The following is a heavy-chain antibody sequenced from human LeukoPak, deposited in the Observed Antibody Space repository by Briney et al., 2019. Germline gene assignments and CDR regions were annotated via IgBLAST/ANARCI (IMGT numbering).Heavy chain of an antibody. Sequence: SETLSLTCTVSGDSISSYYWSWIRQSPGKGLEWIGYIYYSGSTNYNPSLKSRVTISVDTSKNQFSLKLSPVTAADTAVYYCAREDCSGTSCSEYVWGQGTTVTVSS. D-gene: IGHD2-2*01. CDR1: GDSISSYY. J-gene: IGHJ6*02. CDR3: AREDCSGTSCSEYV. V-gene: IGHV4-59*01. CDR2: IYYSGST.